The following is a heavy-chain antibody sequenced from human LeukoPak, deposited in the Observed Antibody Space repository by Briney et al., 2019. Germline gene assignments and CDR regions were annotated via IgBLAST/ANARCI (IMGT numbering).Heavy chain of an antibody. D-gene: IGHD6-13*01. CDR3: ARAPSRGSWYPPYWYFDL. J-gene: IGHJ2*01. CDR2: IYYSGST. Sequence: SETLSLTCTVSGGSLSSGDYYWSWIRQPPGKGLEWIGYIYYSGSTYYNPSLKSRVTISVDTSKNQFSLKLSSVTAADTAVYYCARAPSRGSWYPPYWYFDLWGRGTLVTVSS. V-gene: IGHV4-30-4*08. CDR1: GGSLSSGDYY.